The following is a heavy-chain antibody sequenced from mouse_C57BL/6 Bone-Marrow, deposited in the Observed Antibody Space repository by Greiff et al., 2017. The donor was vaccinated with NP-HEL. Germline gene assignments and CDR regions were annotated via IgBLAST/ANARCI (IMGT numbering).Heavy chain of an antibody. CDR3: ASHYGAY. V-gene: IGHV1-59*01. J-gene: IGHJ2*02. Sequence: QVQLQQPGAELVRPGTSVKLSCKASGYTFTSYWMHWVKQRPGQGLEWIGVIDSSDSYTNYNQKFKGKATLTVDTSSSTTYMQLSSLTSEDSADYYWASHYGAYWGQGTSLTVSS. CDR2: IDSSDSYT. CDR1: GYTFTSYW.